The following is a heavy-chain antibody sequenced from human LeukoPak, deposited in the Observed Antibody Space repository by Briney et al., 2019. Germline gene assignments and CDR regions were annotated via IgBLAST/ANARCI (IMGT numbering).Heavy chain of an antibody. V-gene: IGHV3-33*01. CDR1: GFTFSSYG. J-gene: IGHJ4*02. CDR3: ARDSSGYEDLDY. Sequence: QPGRSLRLSCAASGFTFSSYGMHWVRQAPGKGLEWVAVIWYDGSNKYYADSVKGRFTISRDNSKNTLYLQTNSLRAEDTAVYYCARDSSGYEDLDYWGQGTLVTVSS. CDR2: IWYDGSNK. D-gene: IGHD3-22*01.